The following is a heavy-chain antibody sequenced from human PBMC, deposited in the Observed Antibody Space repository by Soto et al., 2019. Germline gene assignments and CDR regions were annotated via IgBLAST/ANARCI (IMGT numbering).Heavy chain of an antibody. V-gene: IGHV4-38-2*01. D-gene: IGHD3-3*01. CDR1: GYSISSGYY. CDR3: ARDFAYFDS. CDR2: VYHTGRT. J-gene: IGHJ4*02. Sequence: SETLSLTCAVSGYSISSGYYWGCIRQPPGKGLEWIGYVYHTGRTSYNPSLKSRVSISMDTSKNQFSLNLDSVTAANTAVYFCARDFAYFDSWGQGTLVTVSS.